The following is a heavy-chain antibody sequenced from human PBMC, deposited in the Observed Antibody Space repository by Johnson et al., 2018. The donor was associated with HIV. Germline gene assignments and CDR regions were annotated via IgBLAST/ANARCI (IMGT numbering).Heavy chain of an antibody. J-gene: IGHJ3*02. Sequence: QVQLVESGGGVVQPGRSLRVSCEVSGLTLTTIIVHWARQAPGKGLEWVSLISHDGTTTAYADSVQGRSTISRDISTNTVYLQMKRLRAEDTAVYYCAREEPATVGAKFRRAFDIWGQGTMVTVS. CDR1: GLTLTTII. CDR2: ISHDGTTT. CDR3: AREEPATVGAKFRRAFDI. D-gene: IGHD1-26*01. V-gene: IGHV3-30*04.